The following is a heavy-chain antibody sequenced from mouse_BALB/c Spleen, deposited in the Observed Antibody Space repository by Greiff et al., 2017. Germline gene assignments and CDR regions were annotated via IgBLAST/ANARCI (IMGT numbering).Heavy chain of an antibody. Sequence: VMLVESGPGLVQPSQSLSITCTVSGFSLTSYGVHWVRQSPGKGLEWLGVIWSGGSTDYNAAFISRLSISKDNSKSQVFFKMNSLQANDTAIYYCARTGTGSYYFDYWGQGTTLTVSS. D-gene: IGHD4-1*01. V-gene: IGHV2-2*02. J-gene: IGHJ2*01. CDR2: IWSGGST. CDR3: ARTGTGSYYFDY. CDR1: GFSLTSYG.